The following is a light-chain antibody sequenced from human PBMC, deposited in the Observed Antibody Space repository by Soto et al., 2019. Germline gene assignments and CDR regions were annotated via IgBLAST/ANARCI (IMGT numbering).Light chain of an antibody. Sequence: QSALTQPASVSGSPGQSITISCTGTSSDVGSYNLVSWYQQHPGKAPKLMIYEGSKRPSGVSNRFSGSKSGNTASLTISGLQVEDEADYYCCSYAGSIWVFGGGTKVTVL. V-gene: IGLV2-23*01. J-gene: IGLJ3*02. CDR2: EGS. CDR1: SSDVGSYNL. CDR3: CSYAGSIWV.